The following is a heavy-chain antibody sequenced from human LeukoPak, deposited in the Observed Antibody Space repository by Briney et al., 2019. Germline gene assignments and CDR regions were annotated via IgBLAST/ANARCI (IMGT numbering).Heavy chain of an antibody. J-gene: IGHJ4*02. Sequence: GGSLRLSCAATGFTFSSYAMSWVRQAPGKGLEWVSAISGSGGSTYYADSVKGRFTISRDNSKNTLYLQMNSLRAEDTAVYYCAKDRHGDHGYFDYWGQGTLVTVSS. CDR1: GFTFSSYA. CDR3: AKDRHGDHGYFDY. V-gene: IGHV3-23*01. CDR2: ISGSGGST. D-gene: IGHD4-17*01.